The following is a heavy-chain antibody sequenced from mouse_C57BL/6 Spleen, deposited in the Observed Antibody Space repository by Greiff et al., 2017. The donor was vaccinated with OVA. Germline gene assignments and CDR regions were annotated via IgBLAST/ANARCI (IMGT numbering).Heavy chain of an antibody. CDR3: ARHQPFDDDSRYCDY. CDR1: GYTFTEYT. CDR2: FFPGSGSI. J-gene: IGHJ2*01. V-gene: IGHV1-62-2*01. Sequence: VQLQQSGAELVKPGASVKLSCKASGYTFTEYTIHWVKQRSGQGLGWIGWFFPGSGSIKYNEKFKDKATLTAAKPSSTVYMELSILTCEGSAVYFSARHQPFDDDSRYCDYWGQGTTLTVSS. D-gene: IGHD1-1*01.